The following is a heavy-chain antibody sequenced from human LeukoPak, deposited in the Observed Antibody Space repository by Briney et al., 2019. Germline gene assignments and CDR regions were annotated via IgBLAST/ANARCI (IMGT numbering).Heavy chain of an antibody. CDR2: ISYDGSNK. D-gene: IGHD3-22*01. CDR3: ARGVRYYDSAYYFDY. J-gene: IGHJ4*02. V-gene: IGHV3-30-3*01. CDR1: GFTFSSYA. Sequence: GGSLRLSCAASGFTFSSYAMHWVRQAPGKGLEWVAVISYDGSNKYYADSVKGRFTISRDNAKNSLYLQMNSLRAEDTAVYYCARGVRYYDSAYYFDYWGQGTLVTVSS.